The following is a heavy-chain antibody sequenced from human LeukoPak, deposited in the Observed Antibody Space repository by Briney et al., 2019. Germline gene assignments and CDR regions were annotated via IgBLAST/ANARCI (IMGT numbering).Heavy chain of an antibody. Sequence: GASVKVSCKASGYTFTGYHMHWVRQAPGQGLEWMGWINPNSGGTNYAQKFQGWVTMTRDTSISTAYMELSRLTSDDTAVYFCARGRVSSSTWYSTYYYYFYMDVWGKGTTVTVSS. CDR1: GYTFTGYH. D-gene: IGHD1-1*01. J-gene: IGHJ6*03. CDR2: INPNSGGT. CDR3: ARGRVSSSTWYSTYYYYFYMDV. V-gene: IGHV1-2*04.